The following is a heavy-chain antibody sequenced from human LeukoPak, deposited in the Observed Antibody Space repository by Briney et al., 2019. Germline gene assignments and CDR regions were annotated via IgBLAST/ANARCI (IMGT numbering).Heavy chain of an antibody. CDR3: ARDLGYCSSTSCYYYYYYMDV. Sequence: GGSLRLSCAASGFTFSTYWMHWVRQAPGKGLVWVSRINSDGTTTTYADSVKGRFTISRDNAKNTLYLQVSSLRAEDTAVYYCARDLGYCSSTSCYYYYYYMDVWGKGTTVTVSS. V-gene: IGHV3-74*03. J-gene: IGHJ6*03. D-gene: IGHD2-2*03. CDR1: GFTFSTYW. CDR2: INSDGTTT.